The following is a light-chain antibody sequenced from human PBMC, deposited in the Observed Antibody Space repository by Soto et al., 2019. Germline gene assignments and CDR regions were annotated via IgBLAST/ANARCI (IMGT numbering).Light chain of an antibody. J-gene: IGKJ1*01. Sequence: EIVMTQSPATLSVSPGERATLSCRASQSVSSNLAWYQQKPGQPPRLLIYGASTGATGIPARFSGSGSGTEFTLTIGSLQSEDFALYYCQQYNNWPRTFGQGNKV. CDR3: QQYNNWPRT. CDR2: GAS. CDR1: QSVSSN. V-gene: IGKV3-15*01.